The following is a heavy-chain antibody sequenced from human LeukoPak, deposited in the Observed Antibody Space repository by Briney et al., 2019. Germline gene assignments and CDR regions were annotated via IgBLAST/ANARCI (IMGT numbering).Heavy chain of an antibody. Sequence: SETLSLTCTVSGGSISTYYWSWIRQPPGKGLEWIGYIYHSGSTNYNPSLKSRVTISVDTSKNQFSLKLSSVTAADTAVYYCARLYEGYCSGGSCYWFDPWGQGILVTVSS. CDR1: GGSISTYY. D-gene: IGHD2-15*01. CDR3: ARLYEGYCSGGSCYWFDP. J-gene: IGHJ5*02. CDR2: IYHSGST. V-gene: IGHV4-59*08.